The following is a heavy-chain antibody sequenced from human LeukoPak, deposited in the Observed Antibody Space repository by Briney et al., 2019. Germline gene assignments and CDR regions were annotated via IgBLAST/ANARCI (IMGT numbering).Heavy chain of an antibody. CDR3: ARARTYYDILTGYYSEYYFDY. J-gene: IGHJ4*02. V-gene: IGHV3-23*01. Sequence: PGGSLRLSCAASGFTFSSYGMSWVRQAPGKGLEWVSAISGSGGSTYYADSVKGRFTISRDNSKNTLYLQMNSLRAEDTAVYYCARARTYYDILTGYYSEYYFDYWGQGTLVTVSS. CDR2: ISGSGGST. D-gene: IGHD3-9*01. CDR1: GFTFSSYG.